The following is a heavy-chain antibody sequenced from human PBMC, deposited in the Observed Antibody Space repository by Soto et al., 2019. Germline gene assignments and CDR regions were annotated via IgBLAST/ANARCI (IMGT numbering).Heavy chain of an antibody. Sequence: SGKVSCKASGFTFTSSAVQWVRQARGQRLEWIGWIVVGSGNTNYAQKFQERVTITRDMSTSTAYMELSSLRSEDTAVYYCAATVAGTMYYFDYWGQGTLVTVSS. CDR3: AATVAGTMYYFDY. CDR1: GFTFTSSA. CDR2: IVVGSGNT. J-gene: IGHJ4*02. D-gene: IGHD6-19*01. V-gene: IGHV1-58*01.